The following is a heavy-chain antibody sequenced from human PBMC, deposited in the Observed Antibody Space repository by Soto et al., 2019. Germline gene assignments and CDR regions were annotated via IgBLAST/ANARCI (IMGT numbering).Heavy chain of an antibody. Sequence: QVQLQESGPGLVKPSETLSLTCTVSGGSITSYYCSWIRQPPGKGLEWIGYIHNSGSTSYNPSLQSRVTISADVSKNQFSLDLRSVTAADTAVYYCARRWSGNDYWGHGTLVTVSS. V-gene: IGHV4-59*01. CDR2: IHNSGST. J-gene: IGHJ4*01. CDR1: GGSITSYY. D-gene: IGHD3-10*01. CDR3: ARRWSGNDY.